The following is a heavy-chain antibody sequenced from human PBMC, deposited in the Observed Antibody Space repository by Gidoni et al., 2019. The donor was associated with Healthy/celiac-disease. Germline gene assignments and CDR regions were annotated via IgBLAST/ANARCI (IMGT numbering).Heavy chain of an antibody. Sequence: QVQLQESGPGLVKPSQTLSITCPVSGGSISSGGYYWSWIRQHPGKGLEWIGYIYYSGSTYYNPSLKSRVTISIDTSKNQFSLKLSSVTAADTAVYYCARGSGGRSGWYWFDPWGQGTLVTVSS. J-gene: IGHJ5*02. V-gene: IGHV4-31*03. CDR3: ARGSGGRSGWYWFDP. CDR1: GGSISSGGYY. CDR2: IYYSGST. D-gene: IGHD6-19*01.